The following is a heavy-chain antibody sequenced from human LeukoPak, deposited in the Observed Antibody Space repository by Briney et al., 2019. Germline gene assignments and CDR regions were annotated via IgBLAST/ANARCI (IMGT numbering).Heavy chain of an antibody. Sequence: GRSLRLSCAASGFTFSRYALHWVRQAPGKGLEWVAVISSDASNKFYADSVKGRFTISRDNSKNTLYLQMNSLRTEDTAVYYCARVSTVVTPFAQRGNAFDIWGQGTMVTVSS. CDR1: GFTFSRYA. J-gene: IGHJ3*02. CDR3: ARVSTVVTPFAQRGNAFDI. CDR2: ISSDASNK. D-gene: IGHD4-23*01. V-gene: IGHV3-30*04.